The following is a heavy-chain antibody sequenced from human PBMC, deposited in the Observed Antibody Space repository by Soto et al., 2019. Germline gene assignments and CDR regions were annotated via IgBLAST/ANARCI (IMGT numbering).Heavy chain of an antibody. J-gene: IGHJ4*02. D-gene: IGHD7-27*01. Sequence: GGSLRLSCSASGFTFGTYTMHWVRQAPGRGPECVSTISGHGGRTFYADFVKGRFTMSSDNSKNTLYLQMSSLRLEDTAVYYCVKARATGPKSDFDYWGQGTLFT. CDR3: VKARATGPKSDFDY. CDR2: ISGHGGRT. CDR1: GFTFGTYT. V-gene: IGHV3-64D*06.